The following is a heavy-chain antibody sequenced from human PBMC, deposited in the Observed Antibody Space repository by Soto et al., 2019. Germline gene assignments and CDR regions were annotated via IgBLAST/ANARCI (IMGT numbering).Heavy chain of an antibody. D-gene: IGHD6-19*01. Sequence: SETLSLTCTVSSGSISSSSHCWGWIRQAPGKGLEWIGIIFYSGSTYYNPSLRGRLTISVDTSKNQFSLKLNSLTAADTAVYYCARGIFSGWSYFDFWGQGILVTVSS. CDR1: SGSISSSSHC. J-gene: IGHJ4*02. V-gene: IGHV4-39*01. CDR2: IFYSGST. CDR3: ARGIFSGWSYFDF.